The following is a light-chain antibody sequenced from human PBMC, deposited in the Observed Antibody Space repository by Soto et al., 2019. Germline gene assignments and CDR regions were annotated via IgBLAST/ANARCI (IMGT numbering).Light chain of an antibody. CDR2: DAS. V-gene: IGKV3-15*01. Sequence: EIMMTQSPATLSVSPGERATLSCRASQSVTNNFAWYQQKPGQAPRLLIRDASTRATGVPARFSGSGSGTEFTLTISRLQSEDFAVYYCQQYYNWPPITFGQGTRLEIK. CDR1: QSVTNN. J-gene: IGKJ5*01. CDR3: QQYYNWPPIT.